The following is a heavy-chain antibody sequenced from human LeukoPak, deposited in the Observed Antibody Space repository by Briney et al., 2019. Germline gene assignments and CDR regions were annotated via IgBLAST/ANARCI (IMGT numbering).Heavy chain of an antibody. CDR3: ARGARYDILTGYSPHYDY. V-gene: IGHV4-59*01. CDR1: GGSISSYY. D-gene: IGHD3-9*01. Sequence: SETLSLTCTVSGGSISSYYWSWIRQPPGKGLEWIGYIYYSGSTNYNPSLKSRVTISVDTSKKQFSLKLSSVTAADAAVYYCARGARYDILTGYSPHYDYWGQGTLVTVSS. CDR2: IYYSGST. J-gene: IGHJ4*02.